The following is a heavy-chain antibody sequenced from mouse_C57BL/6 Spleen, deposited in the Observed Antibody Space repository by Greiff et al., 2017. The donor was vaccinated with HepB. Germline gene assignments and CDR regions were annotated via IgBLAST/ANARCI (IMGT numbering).Heavy chain of an antibody. Sequence: EVHLVESGGGLVKPGGSLKLSCAASGFTFSSYTMSWVRQTPEKRLEWVATISGGGGNTYYPDSVKGRFTISRDNAKNTLYLQMSSLRSEDTALYYCARHAYGSSYDYFYYWGQGTTLTVSS. V-gene: IGHV5-9*01. D-gene: IGHD1-1*01. J-gene: IGHJ2*01. CDR1: GFTFSSYT. CDR3: ARHAYGSSYDYFYY. CDR2: ISGGGGNT.